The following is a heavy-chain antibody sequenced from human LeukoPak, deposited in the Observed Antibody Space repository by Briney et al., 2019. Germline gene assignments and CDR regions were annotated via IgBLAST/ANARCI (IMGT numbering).Heavy chain of an antibody. D-gene: IGHD6-19*01. CDR3: ARSSGWSVPVDY. CDR1: GFTLSDYY. CDR2: ISSSGFTI. Sequence: GGSLRLXCAASGFTLSDYYMTWIRQAPGKGLEWLSYISSSGFTIDYADSVKGRFTISRDNAKKSLDLQMNSLRAEDTAVYYCARSSGWSVPVDYWGQGTLVTVSS. V-gene: IGHV3-11*04. J-gene: IGHJ4*02.